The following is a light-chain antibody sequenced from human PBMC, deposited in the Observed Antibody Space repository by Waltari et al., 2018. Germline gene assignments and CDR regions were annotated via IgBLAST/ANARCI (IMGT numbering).Light chain of an antibody. J-gene: IGKJ2*01. CDR3: QQYNSFPYT. CDR2: DAS. Sequence: AIQLTQSPSSLSASVGHRITITCRASQDIASALAWYVQKPGKAAQLLIYDASTLESGVPSRFSGSGSGTDFTLTISSLQPEDFATYYCQQYNSFPYTFGQGTKLEIQ. V-gene: IGKV1-13*02. CDR1: QDIASA.